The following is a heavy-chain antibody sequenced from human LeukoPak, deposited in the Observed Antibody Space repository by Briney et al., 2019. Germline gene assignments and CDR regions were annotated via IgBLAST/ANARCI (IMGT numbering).Heavy chain of an antibody. D-gene: IGHD7-27*01. J-gene: IGHJ4*02. CDR3: ARTRRLNWGLVDY. CDR2: INHSGST. Sequence: PSETLSLTCTVSGGSISSSRYYWGWIRQPPGKGLEWIGEINHSGSTNYNPSLKSRVTISVDTSKNQFSLKLSSVTAADTAVYYCARTRRLNWGLVDYWGQGTLVTVSS. CDR1: GGSISSSRYY. V-gene: IGHV4-39*07.